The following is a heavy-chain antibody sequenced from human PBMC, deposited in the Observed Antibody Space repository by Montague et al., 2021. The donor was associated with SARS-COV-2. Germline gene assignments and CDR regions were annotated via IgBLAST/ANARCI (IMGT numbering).Heavy chain of an antibody. D-gene: IGHD6-19*01. CDR2: LSSSGST. CDR3: ARPGSISGWFYFGD. V-gene: IGHV4-39*02. CDR1: GESIDRDTYY. J-gene: IGHJ4*02. Sequence: SETLSLTCIVSGESIDRDTYYWGWIRQSPGKGLEWIGSLSSSGSTYYNPSLRSRVTISMDTSKNHFSLKVNSVTATDTAVYFCARPGSISGWFYFGDWGQGTLVSVSS.